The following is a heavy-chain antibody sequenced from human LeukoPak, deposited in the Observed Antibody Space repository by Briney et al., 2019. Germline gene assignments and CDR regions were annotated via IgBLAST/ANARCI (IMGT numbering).Heavy chain of an antibody. D-gene: IGHD5-18*01. CDR1: GGSFSGYY. Sequence: PSETLSLTCAVYGGSFSGYYWSWIRQPPGKGLEWIGEINHSGSTNYNPSLKSRLTISVDTSKNQFSLKLSSVTAADTAVYYCARTVDTADPADYWGQGTLVTVSS. CDR2: INHSGST. CDR3: ARTVDTADPADY. V-gene: IGHV4-34*01. J-gene: IGHJ4*02.